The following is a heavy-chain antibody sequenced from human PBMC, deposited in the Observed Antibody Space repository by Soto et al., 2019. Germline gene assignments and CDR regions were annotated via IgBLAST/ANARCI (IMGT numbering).Heavy chain of an antibody. CDR1: GYSISSNHW. D-gene: IGHD3-16*01. CDR2: IYYSGST. CDR3: TRNFPYEGDSNWYFDL. V-gene: IGHV4-28*01. J-gene: IGHJ2*01. Sequence: QVQLQESGPGLVKPSDTLSLTCAVSGYSISSNHWWGWIRQPPGKGLEWIGYIYYSGSTYYNPSLKSRVTMSVATAQTQFSLKLSSVTVVDTAMYYCTRNFPYEGDSNWYFDLWGRGTLVTVSS.